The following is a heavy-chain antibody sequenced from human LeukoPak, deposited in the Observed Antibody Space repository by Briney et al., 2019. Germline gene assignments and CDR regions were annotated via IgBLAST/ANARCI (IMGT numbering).Heavy chain of an antibody. J-gene: IGHJ4*02. CDR1: GGSFSGYF. CDR2: INHSGNT. V-gene: IGHV4-34*01. Sequence: SETLSLICGVYGGSFSGYFWTWIRQPPGEGLEWIGEINHSGNTNYSPSLKRRVTISLDTSKNQFSLNLSSVTAADTAVYYCARGREVWFRELFYFDYWGQGSLVTVSS. CDR3: ARGREVWFRELFYFDY. D-gene: IGHD3-10*01.